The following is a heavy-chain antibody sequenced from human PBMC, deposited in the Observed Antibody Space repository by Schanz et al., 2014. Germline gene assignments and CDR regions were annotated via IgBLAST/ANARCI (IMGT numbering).Heavy chain of an antibody. CDR2: ISVYNHNK. Sequence: QVHLVQSGAEVKRPGASVKVSCKASEYSFTNYSMHWVRQAPGQRLEWMGWISVYNHNKEYDQKFQGRVTMTTDTSTSTAYMALTDLRSDDTAVYYCARDRRFFDRDDLYYFDSWGQGTLVTVSS. CDR3: ARDRRFFDRDDLYYFDS. D-gene: IGHD3-3*01. CDR1: EYSFTNYS. V-gene: IGHV1-3*01. J-gene: IGHJ4*02.